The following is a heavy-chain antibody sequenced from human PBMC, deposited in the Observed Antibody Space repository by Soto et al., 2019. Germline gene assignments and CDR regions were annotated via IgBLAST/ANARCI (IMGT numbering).Heavy chain of an antibody. CDR1: GYSFTDYH. D-gene: IGHD2-8*01. CDR3: ARGHSTDCSNGVCSFFYNHEMDV. Sequence: QVQLVQSGAEVKKPGASVRVSCKASGYSFTDYHIHWVRQAPGQGLEWLGRINPKSGGTSTAQKVQGWVTMTRDRSISTVYMELTRLRSDDTAVYFCARGHSTDCSNGVCSFFYNHEMDVWGQGTTVTVS. V-gene: IGHV1-2*04. CDR2: INPKSGGT. J-gene: IGHJ6*02.